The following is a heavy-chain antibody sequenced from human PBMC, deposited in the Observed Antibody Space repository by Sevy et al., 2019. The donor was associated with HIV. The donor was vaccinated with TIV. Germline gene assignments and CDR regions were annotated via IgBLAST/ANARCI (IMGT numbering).Heavy chain of an antibody. J-gene: IGHJ4*02. CDR1: GYTFTSYG. CDR2: ISAYNRNT. Sequence: GSVKVSCKASGYTFTSYGISWVRQAPGQGLEWMGWISAYNRNTNYAQKLQGRVTMTTDRSTSTAYMELRSLRSDDTAVYYCARYDFWSGYYGYWGQGTLVPVSS. D-gene: IGHD3-3*01. V-gene: IGHV1-18*01. CDR3: ARYDFWSGYYGY.